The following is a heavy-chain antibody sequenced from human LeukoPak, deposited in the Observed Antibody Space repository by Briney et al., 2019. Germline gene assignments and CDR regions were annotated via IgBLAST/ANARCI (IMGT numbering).Heavy chain of an antibody. J-gene: IGHJ4*02. CDR2: ISGSSSYT. D-gene: IGHD4-17*01. V-gene: IGHV3-21*05. CDR3: ARVTLYAESALDY. CDR1: GFIFSSYG. Sequence: GGSLRLSCAASGFIFSSYGMHWVRQAPGKGLEWVSYISGSSSYTIYADSVKGRFTISRDNAKNSLYLQMNSLRAEDTAVYYCARVTLYAESALDYWGQGTLVTVSS.